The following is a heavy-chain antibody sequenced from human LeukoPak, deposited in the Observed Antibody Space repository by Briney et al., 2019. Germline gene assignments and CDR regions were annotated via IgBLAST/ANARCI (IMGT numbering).Heavy chain of an antibody. V-gene: IGHV3-49*04. CDR3: TRDDYY. D-gene: IGHD4/OR15-4a*01. J-gene: IGHJ4*02. CDR1: GFTFGDYA. Sequence: GGSLRLSCIASGFTFGDYAISWVRQAPGKGLEWIAFIRNKAYGGRTEYAASVKGRFTISRDDSKSVAYLQMNSLKTEDTAVYYCTRDDYYWGQGALVTVSS. CDR2: IRNKAYGGRT.